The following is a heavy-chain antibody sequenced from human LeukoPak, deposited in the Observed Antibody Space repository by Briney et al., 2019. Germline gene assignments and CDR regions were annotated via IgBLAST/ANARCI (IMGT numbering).Heavy chain of an antibody. CDR1: GFTVSSNY. D-gene: IGHD6-13*01. CDR3: ARGTHKYSSSWYNWFDP. CDR2: IYSGGST. J-gene: IGHJ5*02. V-gene: IGHV3-66*01. Sequence: GGSLRLSCAASGFTVSSNYMSWVRQAPGKGLEWVSVIYSGGSTYYADSVKGRFTISRDNSKNTLYLQMNSLRAEDTAVYYCARGTHKYSSSWYNWFDPWGQGTLVTVSS.